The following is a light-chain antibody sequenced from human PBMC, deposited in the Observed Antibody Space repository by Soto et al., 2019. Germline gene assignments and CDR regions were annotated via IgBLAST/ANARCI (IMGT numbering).Light chain of an antibody. CDR1: SSNIGGNS. CDR2: SNH. Sequence: QSVLTQPPSSSGAPGQGISISCSGSSSNIGGNSVSWYRQVPGTAPKILIFSNHQRPSGVPDRFSGAKSGTSASLAISGLQSEDEADSYCSTWDDSLRGLVFGGGTKLTVL. V-gene: IGLV1-44*01. J-gene: IGLJ2*01. CDR3: STWDDSLRGLV.